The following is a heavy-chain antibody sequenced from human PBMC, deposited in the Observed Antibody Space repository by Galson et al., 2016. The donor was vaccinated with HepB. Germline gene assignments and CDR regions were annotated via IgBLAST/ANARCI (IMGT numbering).Heavy chain of an antibody. J-gene: IGHJ4*02. D-gene: IGHD5-12*01. Sequence: SVKVSCKASGYTFINYGISWVRQAPGQGLEWMGWISAYNDNTNYAQKLQDRFSMTTDTSTSTAYMELRSLRSDDTAVYYCARRRRSFRYEYHFDYWGQGTLVTVSS. V-gene: IGHV1-18*01. CDR2: ISAYNDNT. CDR3: ARRRRSFRYEYHFDY. CDR1: GYTFINYG.